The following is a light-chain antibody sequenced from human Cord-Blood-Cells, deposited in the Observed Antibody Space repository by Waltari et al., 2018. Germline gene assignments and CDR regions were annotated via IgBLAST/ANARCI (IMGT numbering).Light chain of an antibody. CDR2: AAS. CDR1: QSIRSY. Sequence: DIQMTQSPSSLSASVGDRVTITCRASQSIRSYLNWYKQKPGKAPKLLVYAASSLESGVPSMFSGSGSGTEFTRTISSLRPEELAAYYCQQSYSTLYTVGQGTKLEI. V-gene: IGKV1-39*01. CDR3: QQSYSTLYT. J-gene: IGKJ2*01.